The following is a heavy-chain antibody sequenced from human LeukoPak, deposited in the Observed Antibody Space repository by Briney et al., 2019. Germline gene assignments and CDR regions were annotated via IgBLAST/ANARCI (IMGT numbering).Heavy chain of an antibody. CDR1: GGSISSYY. Sequence: SETLSLTCTVSGGSISSYYWSWIRQPPGKGLEWIGYIYYSGSTNYNPSLKSRVTISVDTSKNQFSLKLSSVTAADTAVYYCARGWDDYDSSEYYFDYWGQGTLVTVSS. D-gene: IGHD3-22*01. J-gene: IGHJ4*02. CDR3: ARGWDDYDSSEYYFDY. V-gene: IGHV4-59*01. CDR2: IYYSGST.